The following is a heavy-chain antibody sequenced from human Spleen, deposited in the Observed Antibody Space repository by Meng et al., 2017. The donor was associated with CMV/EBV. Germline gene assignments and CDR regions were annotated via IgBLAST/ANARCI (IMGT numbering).Heavy chain of an antibody. CDR2: IYYSGST. J-gene: IGHJ5*02. Sequence: QVQLQEAGPGLVEPSQTLSLTCTVSGGSMSSGNYYWSWIRQPPGKGLEWIGYIYYSGSTYYNPSLKSRVTISVDTSKNQFSLQLRSVTAADTAVYYCARVAYSNWFDPWGQGTLVTVSS. V-gene: IGHV4-30-4*08. D-gene: IGHD4-11*01. CDR3: ARVAYSNWFDP. CDR1: GGSMSSGNYY.